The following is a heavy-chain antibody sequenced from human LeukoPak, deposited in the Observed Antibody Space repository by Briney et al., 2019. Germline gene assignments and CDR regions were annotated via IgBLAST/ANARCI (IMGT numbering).Heavy chain of an antibody. CDR2: ISYDGSNK. D-gene: IGHD5-12*01. CDR1: GFTFSSYA. Sequence: GGSLRLSCAASGFTFSSYAMHWVRQAPGKGLEWVAVISYDGSNKYYADSVKGRFTISRDNSKNTLYLQMNSLRAEDTAVYYCAKSRGVVATILCIDYWGQGTLVTVSS. J-gene: IGHJ4*02. CDR3: AKSRGVVATILCIDY. V-gene: IGHV3-30-3*02.